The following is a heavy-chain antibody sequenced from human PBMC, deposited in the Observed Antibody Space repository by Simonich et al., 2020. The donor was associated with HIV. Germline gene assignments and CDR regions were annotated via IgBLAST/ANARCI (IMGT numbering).Heavy chain of an antibody. CDR2: KWYDGNIK. J-gene: IGHJ4*02. CDR3: VRRFDYGGDY. V-gene: IGHV3-33*01. CDR1: GFTFSGYG. D-gene: IGHD4-17*01. Sequence: QVQLVESGGGVVQPGRSLRLSCAASGFTFSGYGMHWVRQAPAKGLGGVEVKWYDGNIKDYADSVKGRFTISRDNSKNTLYLQMNSLRAEDTAMYYCVRRFDYGGDYWGQGTLVTVSS.